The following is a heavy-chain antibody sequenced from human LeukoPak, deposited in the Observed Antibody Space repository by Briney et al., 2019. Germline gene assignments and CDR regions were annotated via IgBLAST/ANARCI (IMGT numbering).Heavy chain of an antibody. CDR1: GFTFSSYE. CDR3: ARERYYDILTGYYKKDFDY. J-gene: IGHJ4*02. CDR2: ISSSGSTI. V-gene: IGHV3-48*03. Sequence: GGSLRLSCAASGFTFSSYEMNWVRQAPGKGLEWVSYISSSGSTIYYADSVKGRFTISRDNAKNSLYLQMNSLRAEDTAVYYCARERYYDILTGYYKKDFDYWGQGTLVTASS. D-gene: IGHD3-9*01.